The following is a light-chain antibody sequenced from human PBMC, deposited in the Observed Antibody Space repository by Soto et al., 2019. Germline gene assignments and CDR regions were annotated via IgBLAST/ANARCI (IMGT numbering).Light chain of an antibody. Sequence: EIVMTQSPGTLSLAPGDRATISCRASQGIGSRYLAWYHQKSGQAPRLLIYGASSRSTGIPDRLSASGSRTDFTLTISRLEHKDFGVYCGTKYGSSHPHTFDQGTKLQI. CDR2: GAS. CDR3: TKYGSSHPHT. V-gene: IGKV3-20*01. J-gene: IGKJ2*01. CDR1: QGIGSRY.